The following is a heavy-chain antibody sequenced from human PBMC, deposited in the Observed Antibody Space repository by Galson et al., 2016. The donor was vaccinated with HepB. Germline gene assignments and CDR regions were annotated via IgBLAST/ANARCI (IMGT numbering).Heavy chain of an antibody. J-gene: IGHJ4*02. V-gene: IGHV3-30-3*01. CDR1: GFAFSRFA. CDR3: ARAHWGVVSIEWNYFDY. Sequence: SLRLSCAASGFAFSRFAMHWVRQAPGKGREWVALISYDGSNTYYPDSVKGRFTISTDNSKTTLYLQMNSLRVEDTAIYYCARAHWGVVSIEWNYFDYWGQGALVTVSS. CDR2: ISYDGSNT. D-gene: IGHD3-3*01.